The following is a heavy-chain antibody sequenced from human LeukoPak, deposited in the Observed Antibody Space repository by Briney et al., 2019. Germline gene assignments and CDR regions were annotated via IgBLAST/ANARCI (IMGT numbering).Heavy chain of an antibody. V-gene: IGHV3-30*04. CDR1: GFTFSSYA. CDR3: ARDTRGVVTVTWFDP. Sequence: PGRSLRLSCAASGFTFSSYAMHWVRQAPGKGLEWVAVISYDGSNKYYADSVKGRFTISRDNSKNTLYLQMNSLRAEDTAVYYCARDTRGVVTVTWFDPWGQGTLVTVSS. CDR2: ISYDGSNK. D-gene: IGHD2-21*02. J-gene: IGHJ5*02.